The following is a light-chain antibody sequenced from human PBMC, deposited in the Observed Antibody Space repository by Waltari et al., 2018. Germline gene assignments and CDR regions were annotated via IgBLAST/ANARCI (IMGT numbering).Light chain of an antibody. V-gene: IGKV4-1*01. Sequence: DFVMTQSPDSLAVSLGERATINCRPPQSVLSNNQNYLAWYQQKPGQPPKLLIYWASTRASGVPDRFGGSGSGTDFTPTISSLQAEDVAVYYCQQHHSAPLTFGGGTKVEI. CDR2: WAS. CDR1: QSVLSNNQNY. CDR3: QQHHSAPLT. J-gene: IGKJ4*01.